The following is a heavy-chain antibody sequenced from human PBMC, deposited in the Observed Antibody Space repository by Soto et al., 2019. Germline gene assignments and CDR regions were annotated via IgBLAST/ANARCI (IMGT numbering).Heavy chain of an antibody. CDR1: GGSVSSSGYY. Sequence: SETLSLTCTVSGGSVSSSGYYWSWIRQPPGKGLEWIAYIYDTGNTKYNPSLKSRVTMSVDTSRNHFSLKLTSVSAADTAVYYCARWRSGGPRFDLWGQGTLVTVSS. D-gene: IGHD2-15*01. CDR2: IYDTGNT. J-gene: IGHJ5*02. CDR3: ARWRSGGPRFDL. V-gene: IGHV4-61*03.